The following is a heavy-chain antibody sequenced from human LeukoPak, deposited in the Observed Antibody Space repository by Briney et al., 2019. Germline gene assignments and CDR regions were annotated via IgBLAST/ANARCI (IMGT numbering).Heavy chain of an antibody. Sequence: PGGSLRLSCAASGFTFSSYGMHWVRQAPGKGLEWVAVISDDGSNKYYADSVKGRFTISRDNSKNTLYLQMNSLRAEDTAVYYCAKVGLRYCSGGSCYSSFDYWGQGTLVTVSS. D-gene: IGHD2-15*01. CDR3: AKVGLRYCSGGSCYSSFDY. V-gene: IGHV3-30*18. CDR1: GFTFSSYG. J-gene: IGHJ4*02. CDR2: ISDDGSNK.